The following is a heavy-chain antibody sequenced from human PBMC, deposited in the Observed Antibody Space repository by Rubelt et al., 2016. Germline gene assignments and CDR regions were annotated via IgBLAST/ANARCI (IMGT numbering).Heavy chain of an antibody. Sequence: GPGLVKPSETLSLTCTVSGGSISSSSYYWGCIRQPPGKGLEWIGSIYYSGNTYYNPSFKSRVTISVDTSKNQFSLKLSSVTAADTAVYYCARGRGGGYSDYWGQGTLVTVSS. J-gene: IGHJ4*02. D-gene: IGHD4-23*01. CDR2: IYYSGNT. V-gene: IGHV4-39*07. CDR3: ARGRGGGYSDY. CDR1: GGSISSSSYY.